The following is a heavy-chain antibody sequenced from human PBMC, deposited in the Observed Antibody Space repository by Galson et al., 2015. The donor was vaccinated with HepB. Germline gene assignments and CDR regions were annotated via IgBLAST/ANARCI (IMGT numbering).Heavy chain of an antibody. D-gene: IGHD6-19*01. CDR3: ARDPRPGYNSGWNANPPDY. CDR2: TSYDGSNE. J-gene: IGHJ4*02. CDR1: GFTFSRYA. V-gene: IGHV3-30*04. Sequence: SLRLSCAASGFTFSRYAMHWVRQAPDKGLEWLSVTSYDGSNEYYADSVKGRFTISRDNSKNTLYLQMNSLRVDDMAVYYCARDPRPGYNSGWNANPPDYWGQGTLVTVSS.